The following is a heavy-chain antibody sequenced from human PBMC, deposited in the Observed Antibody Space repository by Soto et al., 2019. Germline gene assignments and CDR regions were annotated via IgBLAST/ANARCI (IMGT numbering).Heavy chain of an antibody. CDR3: ARVTSGYYDSSGYYFDY. CDR1: GGTFSSYA. D-gene: IGHD3-22*01. V-gene: IGHV1-69*13. CDR2: IIPIFGTA. J-gene: IGHJ4*02. Sequence: SVKVSCKASGGTFSSYAISWVRQAPGQGLEWMGGIIPIFGTANYAQKFQGGVTITADESTSTAYMELSSLRSEDTAVYYCARVTSGYYDSSGYYFDYWGQGTLVTVSS.